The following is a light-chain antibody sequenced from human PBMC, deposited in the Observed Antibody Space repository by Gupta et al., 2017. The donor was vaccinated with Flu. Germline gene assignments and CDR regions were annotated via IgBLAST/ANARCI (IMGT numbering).Light chain of an antibody. J-gene: IGKJ3*01. Sequence: ETVLTQSPATLSVSPGERATLSCRTSQSHSNYLAWYQQKPGQAPRLLIYETSNRATGIQARFSGTGSGTDFTRTISSLESEDFAGYFCQQRSAFGPGTKVDIK. V-gene: IGKV3-11*01. CDR1: QSHSNY. CDR2: ETS. CDR3: QQRSA.